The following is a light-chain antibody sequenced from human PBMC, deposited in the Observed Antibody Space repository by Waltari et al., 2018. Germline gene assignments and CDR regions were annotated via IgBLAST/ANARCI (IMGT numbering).Light chain of an antibody. CDR2: AAS. CDR1: QSISSY. Sequence: GDRVTITCRASQSISSYLNWYQQKPGKAPKLLIYAASNLETGVPSRCSGSGSGTDFTVTISSLQPEDIATYYCQQHDNLPLTFGPGTKVEIK. J-gene: IGKJ3*01. CDR3: QQHDNLPLT. V-gene: IGKV1-33*01.